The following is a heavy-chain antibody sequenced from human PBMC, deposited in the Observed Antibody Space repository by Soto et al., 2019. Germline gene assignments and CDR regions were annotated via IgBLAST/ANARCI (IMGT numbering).Heavy chain of an antibody. V-gene: IGHV1-18*01. Sequence: QVQLVQSGAEVKKPGASVKVSCKASGYTFTNPGISWVRQAPGQGLEWVGWISAYNDNTNYAQKFLGRVTMTTDTCTSTNYMELRRLTSDDTAVYYCARGGTPSDYWGQGTLFTVSS. J-gene: IGHJ4*02. CDR3: ARGGTPSDY. CDR1: GYTFTNPG. CDR2: ISAYNDNT. D-gene: IGHD2-15*01.